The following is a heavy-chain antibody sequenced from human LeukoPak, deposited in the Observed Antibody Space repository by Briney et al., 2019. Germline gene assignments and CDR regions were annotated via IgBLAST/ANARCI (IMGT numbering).Heavy chain of an antibody. Sequence: SETLSLTFAVYGGSFSGYYWSWIRQPPGKGLEWIGEINHSGSTNYNPSLKSRVTISVDTSKNQFSLKLSSVTAADTAVYYCARGHFAVTPELGYWGQGTLVTVSS. J-gene: IGHJ4*02. D-gene: IGHD4-11*01. CDR3: ARGHFAVTPELGY. CDR1: GGSFSGYY. V-gene: IGHV4-34*01. CDR2: INHSGST.